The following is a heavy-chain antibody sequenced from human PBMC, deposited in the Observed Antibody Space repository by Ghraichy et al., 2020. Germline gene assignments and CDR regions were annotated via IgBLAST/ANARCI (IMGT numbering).Heavy chain of an antibody. CDR2: IYYSGST. CDR3: ARETTWISNWFDP. CDR1: GGSISSYY. D-gene: IGHD1-7*01. J-gene: IGHJ5*02. V-gene: IGHV4-59*01. Sequence: SETLSLTCTVSGGSISSYYWSWIRQPPGKGLEWIGYIYYSGSTNYNPSLKSRVTISVDTSKNQFSLKLSSVTAADTAVYYCARETTWISNWFDPWGQGTLVTVSS.